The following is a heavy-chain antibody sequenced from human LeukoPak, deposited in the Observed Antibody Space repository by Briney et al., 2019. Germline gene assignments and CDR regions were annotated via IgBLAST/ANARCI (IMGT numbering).Heavy chain of an antibody. V-gene: IGHV1-18*01. CDR1: GYTFTDYA. J-gene: IGHJ3*01. CDR3: ARAGYCGDGGCRGGSAFDV. Sequence: ASVKVSCKASGYTFTDYAMNWVRQAPGQGLECMGWISGYTGDTKYAQILQGRFTVTTDTSTSTAYMELRSLTYDDTAVYYCARAGYCGDGGCRGGSAFDVWGQGTMVTVSS. CDR2: ISGYTGDT. D-gene: IGHD2-15*01.